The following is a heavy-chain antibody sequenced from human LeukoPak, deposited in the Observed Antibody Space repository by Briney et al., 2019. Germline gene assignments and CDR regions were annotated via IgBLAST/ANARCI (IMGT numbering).Heavy chain of an antibody. CDR3: AKDHPLSWFDP. J-gene: IGHJ5*02. V-gene: IGHV3-30*18. CDR1: GFTFSSYG. CDR2: ISYDGSNK. D-gene: IGHD2-15*01. Sequence: PGRSLRLSCAASGFTFSSYGMHWVRQAPGKGLEWVAVISYDGSNKYYADSVKGRFTISRDNSKNTLYLQMNSLRAEDTAVYYCAKDHPLSWFDPWGQGTLVTVSS.